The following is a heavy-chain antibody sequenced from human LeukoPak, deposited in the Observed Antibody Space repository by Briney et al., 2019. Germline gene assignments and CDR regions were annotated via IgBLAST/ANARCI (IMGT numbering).Heavy chain of an antibody. J-gene: IGHJ4*02. Sequence: SETLSLTCTVSGASVSSPDYFWNWIRQPPGKGLEWIGSISYSGVTFYNPSLKSRLTMSLDTSKNQFSLRLTSVTVADTAVYYCARPRGSGYDLDFDYWGQGTLDSVSS. CDR1: GASVSSPDYF. D-gene: IGHD5-12*01. CDR2: ISYSGVT. CDR3: ARPRGSGYDLDFDY. V-gene: IGHV4-30-4*08.